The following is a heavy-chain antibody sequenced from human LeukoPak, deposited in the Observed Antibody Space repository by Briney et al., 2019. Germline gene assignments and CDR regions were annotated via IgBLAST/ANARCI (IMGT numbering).Heavy chain of an antibody. V-gene: IGHV4-34*01. D-gene: IGHD4-23*01. Sequence: SGTLSLTCAVYGGSFSGYYWSWIRQPPGKGLEWIGEINHSGSTNYNPSLKSRVTISVDTSKNQFSLKLSSVSAADTAVYYCARWGEGGGFVVHAFDVWGQGSMVTVSS. CDR1: GGSFSGYY. J-gene: IGHJ3*01. CDR3: ARWGEGGGFVVHAFDV. CDR2: INHSGST.